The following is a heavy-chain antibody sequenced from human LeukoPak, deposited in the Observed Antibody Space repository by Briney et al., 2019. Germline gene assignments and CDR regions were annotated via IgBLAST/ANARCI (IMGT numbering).Heavy chain of an antibody. D-gene: IGHD1-26*01. Sequence: GGSLRLSCAASGFTFSSYAMSWARQAPGKGLEWVSGISSSGSGGNTYYADSVKGRFTISRDNSKNTLYLQMNSLRAEDTAVYYCAKAAGIVGASGYFDYWGQGTQVTVSS. CDR2: ISSSGSGGNT. CDR1: GFTFSSYA. J-gene: IGHJ4*02. CDR3: AKAAGIVGASGYFDY. V-gene: IGHV3-23*01.